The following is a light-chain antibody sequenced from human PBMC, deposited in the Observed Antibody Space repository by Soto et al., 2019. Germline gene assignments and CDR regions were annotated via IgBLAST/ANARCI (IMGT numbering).Light chain of an antibody. Sequence: QSALTQAASVSGSPGQSITISWAGTSGDLAIYNYVSWYQQQPGKAPKLMIYQVTNRPSGVSNRFSGSRSGNTASLTISGLQAEDEADYYCSTYTASSHYLIGTGTKANVL. V-gene: IGLV2-14*01. CDR2: QVT. CDR3: STYTASSHYL. CDR1: SGDLAIYNY. J-gene: IGLJ1*01.